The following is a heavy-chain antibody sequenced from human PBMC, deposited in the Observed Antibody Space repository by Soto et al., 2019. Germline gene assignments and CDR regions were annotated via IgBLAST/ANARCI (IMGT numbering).Heavy chain of an antibody. CDR2: ISSSSSTI. CDR3: ARSHHGYSGYGYFDN. V-gene: IGHV3-48*01. CDR1: GFNFSSYS. D-gene: IGHD5-12*01. Sequence: EVQLVESGGGLVQPGGSLRLSCAASGFNFSSYSMNWVRQAPGKGLEWVSYISSSSSTIYYADSVKGRFTISRDNAKNLLYLQMKSPRAEDTAVYSCARSHHGYSGYGYFDNGRQGTLVTVSS. J-gene: IGHJ4*02.